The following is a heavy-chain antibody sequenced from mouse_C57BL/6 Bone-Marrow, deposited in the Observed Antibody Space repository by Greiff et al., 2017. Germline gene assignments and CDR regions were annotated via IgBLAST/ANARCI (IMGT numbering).Heavy chain of an antibody. CDR2: IRNKANGYTT. Sequence: EVHLVESGGGLVQPGGSLSLSCAASGFTFTDYYMSWVRQPPGKALEWLGFIRNKANGYTTEYSASVKGRFTISRDNSQSILYLQMNALRAEDSATYYCARLDSSDYIPYAMDYWGQGTSVTVSS. CDR3: ARLDSSDYIPYAMDY. V-gene: IGHV7-3*01. J-gene: IGHJ4*01. CDR1: GFTFTDYY. D-gene: IGHD3-2*02.